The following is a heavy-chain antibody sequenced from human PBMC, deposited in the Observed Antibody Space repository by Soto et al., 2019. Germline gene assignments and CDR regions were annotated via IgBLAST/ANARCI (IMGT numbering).Heavy chain of an antibody. V-gene: IGHV1-46*01. Sequence: ASVKVSCKASGYTFTSYYMHWVRQAPGQGLEWMGIINASGGRTTYAQKFLGRVSMSRDTSTSTVYMELSSLRSEDTAVYFCAREECSGGSCYSGGYGMDVWGQGTTVTVS. CDR1: GYTFTSYY. CDR2: INASGGRT. J-gene: IGHJ6*02. D-gene: IGHD2-15*01. CDR3: AREECSGGSCYSGGYGMDV.